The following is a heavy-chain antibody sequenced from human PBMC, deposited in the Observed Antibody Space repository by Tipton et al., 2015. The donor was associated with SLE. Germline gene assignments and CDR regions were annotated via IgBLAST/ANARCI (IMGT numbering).Heavy chain of an antibody. J-gene: IGHJ4*02. CDR3: ARNRVDYGALDS. D-gene: IGHD4-17*01. CDR2: IYHSGST. Sequence: SLRLSCAASGFIFSDYSMNWVRQAPGKGLEWIGEIYHSGSTYYNPSLKSRVTISIDTSRNQFFLKLTSVTAADTAVYFCARNRVDYGALDSWGQGAPVTVSS. CDR1: GFIFSDYS. V-gene: IGHV4-4*01.